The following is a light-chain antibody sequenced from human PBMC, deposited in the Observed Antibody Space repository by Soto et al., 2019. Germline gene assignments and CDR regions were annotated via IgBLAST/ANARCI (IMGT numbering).Light chain of an antibody. CDR2: DAS. Sequence: AIQLTQSPSSLSASVGDRVTITCRASQGINSALAWYQQKPGKAPKLLIYDASRLESGVPSRFTGSGSGTDFTLTISSLQPEDFATYYCHQFTSYPLTFGGGTKVEIK. CDR3: HQFTSYPLT. V-gene: IGKV1-13*02. J-gene: IGKJ4*01. CDR1: QGINSA.